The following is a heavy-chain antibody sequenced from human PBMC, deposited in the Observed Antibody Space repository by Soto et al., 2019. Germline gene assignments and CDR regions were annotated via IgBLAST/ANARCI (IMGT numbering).Heavy chain of an antibody. Sequence: QVQLQESGPGLVKPSETLSLTCTVSGGSISSYYWSWIRQPPGKGLEWIGYIYYSGSTNYNPSLRSRVTISVDTSKNQFSLKPSSVTAADTAVYYCARGSLYYYGMDVWGQGTTVTVSS. J-gene: IGHJ6*02. CDR2: IYYSGST. CDR1: GGSISSYY. CDR3: ARGSLYYYGMDV. V-gene: IGHV4-59*01. D-gene: IGHD1-26*01.